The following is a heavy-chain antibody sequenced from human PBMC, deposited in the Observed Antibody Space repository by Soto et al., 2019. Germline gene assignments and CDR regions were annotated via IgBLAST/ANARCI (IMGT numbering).Heavy chain of an antibody. Sequence: PSETLSLTCTVSGGSISSYYWSWIRQPPGKGLEWIGYIYYSGSTNYNPSLKSRVTISVDTSKNQFSLKLSSVTAADTAVYYCARRVDYGDYVQSWFDPWGQGTLVTVSS. V-gene: IGHV4-59*08. J-gene: IGHJ5*02. D-gene: IGHD4-17*01. CDR2: IYYSGST. CDR1: GGSISSYY. CDR3: ARRVDYGDYVQSWFDP.